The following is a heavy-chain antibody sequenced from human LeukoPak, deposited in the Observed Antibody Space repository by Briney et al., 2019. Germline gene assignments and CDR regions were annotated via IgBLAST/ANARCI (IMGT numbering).Heavy chain of an antibody. CDR1: GSTFRHFW. CDR3: VRDLFPDAFDI. Sequence: GGSLRLSCAASGSTFRHFWMHWVRQAPGKGLVWVSRISGDGGSTVYADSVKGRFTISRDNAKNTLYLQMNSLRGDDTALYYCVRDLFPDAFDIWGQGTMVTVFS. V-gene: IGHV3-74*01. J-gene: IGHJ3*02. D-gene: IGHD2-21*01. CDR2: ISGDGGST.